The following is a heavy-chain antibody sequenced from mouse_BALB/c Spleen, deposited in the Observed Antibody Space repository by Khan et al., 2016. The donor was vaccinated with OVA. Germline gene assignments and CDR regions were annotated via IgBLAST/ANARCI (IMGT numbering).Heavy chain of an antibody. D-gene: IGHD1-1*01. J-gene: IGHJ2*01. CDR2: IYPGSSSS. CDR3: ARRNYCCTVFFDY. Sequence: QVQLQQSGAELVKPGTSVKLSCKASGYNFTSYWINWVKLRLGQGLEWIGDIYPGSSSSTYNEKFKSKATLTVDTSSSTAYIQLSSLASEDSAHYDCARRNYCCTVFFDYWGQGTTLTVSS. CDR1: GYNFTSYW. V-gene: IGHV1-55*01.